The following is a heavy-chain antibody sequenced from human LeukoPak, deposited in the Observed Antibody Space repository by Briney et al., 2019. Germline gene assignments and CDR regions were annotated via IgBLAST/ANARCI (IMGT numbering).Heavy chain of an antibody. V-gene: IGHV3-23*01. CDR3: AKDGSWNGGYFDY. Sequence: GGSLRLSCAASGFTFSSYAMSWVRQAPGKGLEWVSAISGSGGSTYYAYSVKGRFTISRDNSKNTLYLQMNSLRAEDTAVYYCAKDGSWNGGYFDYWGQGTLVTVSS. D-gene: IGHD3-3*01. CDR1: GFTFSSYA. J-gene: IGHJ4*02. CDR2: ISGSGGST.